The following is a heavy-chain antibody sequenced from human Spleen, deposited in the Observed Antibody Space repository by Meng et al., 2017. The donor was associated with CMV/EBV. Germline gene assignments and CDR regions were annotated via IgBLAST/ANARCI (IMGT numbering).Heavy chain of an antibody. D-gene: IGHD2-2*01. J-gene: IGHJ4*02. V-gene: IGHV1-18*04. Sequence: SGYTFRSFGISWVRQAPGQGLEWMGWISVHNGNTKYAQKVHDRVTMTADTSTNTAYMELRSLRSDDTAVYYCAKVCPPRYCSSTNPDFWGQGTLVTVSS. CDR3: AKVCPPRYCSSTNPDF. CDR2: ISVHNGNT. CDR1: GYTFRSFG.